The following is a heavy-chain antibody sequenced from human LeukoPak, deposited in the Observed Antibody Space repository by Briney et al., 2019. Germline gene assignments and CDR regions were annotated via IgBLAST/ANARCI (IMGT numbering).Heavy chain of an antibody. Sequence: ASVKVSCKASGGTFSSYAISWVRQAPGQGLEWMGGFDPEDGETIYAQKFQGRVTMTEDTSTDTAYMELSSLRSEDTAVYYCATGGGYYYDSSGHLIPNWFDPWGQGTLVTVSS. CDR1: GGTFSSYA. D-gene: IGHD3-22*01. V-gene: IGHV1-24*01. J-gene: IGHJ5*02. CDR2: FDPEDGET. CDR3: ATGGGYYYDSSGHLIPNWFDP.